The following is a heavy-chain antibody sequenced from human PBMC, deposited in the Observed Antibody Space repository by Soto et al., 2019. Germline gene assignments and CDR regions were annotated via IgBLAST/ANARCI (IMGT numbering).Heavy chain of an antibody. CDR1: GFSLSTSGVG. D-gene: IGHD2-2*01. Sequence: QITLMESGPTLVKPTQTLTLTCTFSGFSLSTSGVGVGWIRQPPGKALECLAVIFWDDDKRYRPSLQSRLTITKDASRKRVVLTMANMDSVDSATDYCAPRGRLCSGTNCDHYFGSWGQGTLGTVSS. J-gene: IGHJ4*02. CDR2: IFWDDDK. V-gene: IGHV2-5*02. CDR3: APRGRLCSGTNCDHYFGS.